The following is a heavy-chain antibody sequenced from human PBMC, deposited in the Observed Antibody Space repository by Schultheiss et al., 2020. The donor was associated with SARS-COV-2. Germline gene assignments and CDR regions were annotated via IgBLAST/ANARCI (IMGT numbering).Heavy chain of an antibody. J-gene: IGHJ4*02. V-gene: IGHV4-61*08. CDR3: AKVAPGYCSSTSCPRDNDY. CDR1: GGSISSGGYY. Sequence: SETLSLTCTVSGGSISSGGYYWSWIRQPPGKGLEYIGHIYYSGGSTNYNPSLKSRVTISVDTSKNQFSLKLSSVTAADTAVYYCAKVAPGYCSSTSCPRDNDYWGQGTLVTVSS. CDR2: IYYSGGST. D-gene: IGHD2-2*01.